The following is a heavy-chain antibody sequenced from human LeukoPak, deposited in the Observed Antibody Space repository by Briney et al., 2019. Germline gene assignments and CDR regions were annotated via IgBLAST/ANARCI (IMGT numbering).Heavy chain of an antibody. CDR3: AKTTTGYSSGRYPAWPIDY. J-gene: IGHJ4*02. V-gene: IGHV3-23*01. Sequence: PGGSLRLSCAASGFTFGSYAMYWVRQAPGKGLEWVSGIFGSGGRAHYADSVKGRFTISRDNSKNTVYLQMDSLRAEDTATYYCAKTTTGYSSGRYPAWPIDYWGQGTLVTVSS. CDR1: GFTFGSYA. CDR2: IFGSGGRA. D-gene: IGHD2-15*01.